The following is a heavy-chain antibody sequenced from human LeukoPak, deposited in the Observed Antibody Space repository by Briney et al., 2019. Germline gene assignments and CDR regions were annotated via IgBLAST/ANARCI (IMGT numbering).Heavy chain of an antibody. CDR2: IFHSGST. D-gene: IGHD2-2*01. Sequence: PSETLSLTCTVSSDSFSSASYYWSWIRQPPGKGLEWIGYIFHSGSTYYNPSLKSRVTISIDTSKNQFSLKLSSVTAADTAVYYCARDFTEDIVGVPAAMKPQPLRGDYWGQGTLVTVSS. CDR3: ARDFTEDIVGVPAAMKPQPLRGDY. V-gene: IGHV4-61*01. CDR1: SDSFSSASYY. J-gene: IGHJ4*02.